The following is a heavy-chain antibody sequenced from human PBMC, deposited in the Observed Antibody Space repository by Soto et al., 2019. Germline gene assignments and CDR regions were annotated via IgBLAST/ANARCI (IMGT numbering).Heavy chain of an antibody. Sequence: SVKVSCKGSGGSFSSYASSWGRQAPGQGLEWMGGISTIIGTANYAQKFQGRVTITTASFTSTAYMELSSLTSDDTPFYSGASPLPYSTSGASWGRGTLVTVSS. CDR2: ISTIIGTA. V-gene: IGHV1-69*05. D-gene: IGHD2-2*01. CDR1: GGSFSSYA. CDR3: ASPLPYSTSGAS. J-gene: IGHJ5*01.